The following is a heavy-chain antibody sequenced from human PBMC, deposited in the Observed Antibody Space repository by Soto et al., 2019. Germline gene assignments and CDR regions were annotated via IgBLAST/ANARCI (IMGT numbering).Heavy chain of an antibody. CDR1: GGSFSGYY. Sequence: QVQLQQWGAGLLKPSETLSLTCAVYGGSFSGYYWTWIRQPPGTGLEWSGEINHSGSTNYNPSLKSRVTISVDTSKNQCSLKLTSVTAADTAVYYCARDKITGLFDYWGQGTLVTVSS. J-gene: IGHJ4*02. CDR3: ARDKITGLFDY. CDR2: INHSGST. D-gene: IGHD2-8*02. V-gene: IGHV4-34*01.